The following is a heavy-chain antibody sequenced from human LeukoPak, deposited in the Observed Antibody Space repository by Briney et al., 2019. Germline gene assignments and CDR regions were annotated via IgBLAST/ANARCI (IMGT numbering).Heavy chain of an antibody. CDR2: IYYSGST. V-gene: IGHV4-59*01. J-gene: IGHJ4*02. D-gene: IGHD6-13*01. CDR1: SISXYY. CDR3: AREAAAAGTIDY. Sequence: SISXYYWSWIRQPPGKGLEWIGYIYYSGSTNYNPSLKSRVTISVDTSKNQFSLKLSSVTAADTAVYYCAREAAAAGTIDYWGQGTLVTVSS.